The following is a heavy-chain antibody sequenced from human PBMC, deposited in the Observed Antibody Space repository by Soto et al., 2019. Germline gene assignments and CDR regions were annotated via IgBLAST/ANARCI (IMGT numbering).Heavy chain of an antibody. CDR1: GFTFSSYS. CDR3: ARGRSLRPTSPFRPQFGRSCFDP. V-gene: IGHV3-48*01. CDR2: ISSSSSTI. D-gene: IGHD3-10*01. Sequence: VGSLRLSCAASGFTFSSYSMNWVRQAPGKGLEWVSYISSSSSTIYYADSVKGRFTISRDNAKNSLYLQMNSLRAEDTAVYYCARGRSLRPTSPFRPQFGRSCFDPWGPGTLVTVS. J-gene: IGHJ5*02.